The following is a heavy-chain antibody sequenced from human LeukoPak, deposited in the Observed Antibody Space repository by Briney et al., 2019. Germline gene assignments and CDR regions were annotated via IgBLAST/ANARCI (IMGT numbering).Heavy chain of an antibody. J-gene: IGHJ3*02. CDR1: GGSISSYY. CDR2: IYYSGST. Sequence: PSETLSLTCTVSGGSISSYYWSWIRQPPGKGLGWIGYIYYSGSTNYNPSLKSRVTISVDTSKNQFSLKLSSVTAADTAVYYCAREVPSSGYYGQTDAFDIWGQGTMVTVSS. CDR3: AREVPSSGYYGQTDAFDI. V-gene: IGHV4-59*01. D-gene: IGHD3-22*01.